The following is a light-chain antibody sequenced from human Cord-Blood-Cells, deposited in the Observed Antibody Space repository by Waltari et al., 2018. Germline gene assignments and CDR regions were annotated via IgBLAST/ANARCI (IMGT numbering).Light chain of an antibody. CDR3: AAWDDRLSGWV. CDR1: SSNIGSNY. V-gene: IGLV1-47*01. J-gene: IGLJ3*02. CDR2: RNN. Sequence: QSVLTQPPPASATPGQRVTISCSGSSSNIGSNYVYCYQQLPGTAPKLPNYRNNQRPSGVPDRFSGSKSGTSASLAISGLRSEDEADYYCAAWDDRLSGWVFGGGTKLTVL.